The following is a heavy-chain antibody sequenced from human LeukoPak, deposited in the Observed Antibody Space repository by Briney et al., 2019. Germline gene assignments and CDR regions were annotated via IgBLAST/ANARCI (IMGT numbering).Heavy chain of an antibody. CDR2: VNHSGST. CDR3: ARGEAAAGPMDYMDV. D-gene: IGHD6-13*01. CDR1: GGSFSGYY. Sequence: PGTLSLTCAVYGGSFSGYYWSWIRQPPGKGLEWIGEVNHSGSTNYNPSLKSRVTMSVDTSKNQFSLKLSSVTAADTAVYYCARGEAAAGPMDYMDVWDTGATVTVSS. V-gene: IGHV4-34*01. J-gene: IGHJ6*03.